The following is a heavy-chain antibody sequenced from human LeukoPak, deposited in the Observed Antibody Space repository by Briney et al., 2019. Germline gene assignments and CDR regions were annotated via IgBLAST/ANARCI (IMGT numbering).Heavy chain of an antibody. D-gene: IGHD2/OR15-2a*01. Sequence: GGSLRLSCAASGFTFSSYGMHWVRQVPGKGLVWVSHINSDGSWTSYADSVKGRFTISKDNAKNTVYLQMNSLRAEDTAVYYCVSFYETYWGRGTLVTVTS. CDR3: VSFYETY. CDR2: INSDGSWT. J-gene: IGHJ4*02. V-gene: IGHV3-74*01. CDR1: GFTFSSYG.